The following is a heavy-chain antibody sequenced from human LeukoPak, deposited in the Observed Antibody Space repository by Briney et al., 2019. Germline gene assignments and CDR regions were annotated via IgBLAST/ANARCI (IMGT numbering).Heavy chain of an antibody. Sequence: GGSLRLSCAASGFTFSSYWMHWVRQAPGKGLVWVSRIISDGSDTTYADSVKGRFTISRDNAKETVYLQMNSLRAEETAVYYCTRVSAYQYGSGSYYYFDNWGQGTLVTVSS. CDR3: TRVSAYQYGSGSYYYFDN. D-gene: IGHD3-10*01. V-gene: IGHV3-74*01. CDR1: GFTFSSYW. CDR2: IISDGSDT. J-gene: IGHJ4*02.